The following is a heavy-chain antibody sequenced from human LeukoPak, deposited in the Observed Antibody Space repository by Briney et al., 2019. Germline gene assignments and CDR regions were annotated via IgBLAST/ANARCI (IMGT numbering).Heavy chain of an antibody. CDR3: ARDGFTIFGVAYLRGWFEP. CDR1: RYTLSGYY. CDR2: INPNSVGT. V-gene: IGHV1-2*06. D-gene: IGHD3-3*01. J-gene: IGHJ5*02. Sequence: AAVKDSCKASRYTLSGYYMRWGPPDPGERLEWMGRINPNSVGTNIAQKFRGRVTMTRDTSISTAYMELSSRGSEDTAVYYCARDGFTIFGVAYLRGWFEPWGQGTLVTVSS.